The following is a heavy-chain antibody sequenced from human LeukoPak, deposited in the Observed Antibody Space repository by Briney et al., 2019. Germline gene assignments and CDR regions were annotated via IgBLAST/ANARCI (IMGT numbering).Heavy chain of an antibody. Sequence: GASVKVSCKASGHIFTSFYIHWVRQVPGQGPEWMGVINPRGGVTSYPQKFQGRVTVTRDTSTSTVYVELGSLTSEDTAVYYCARHLYHDDFWSGYIDYWGQGSLLTISS. CDR2: INPRGGVT. CDR3: ARHLYHDDFWSGYIDY. V-gene: IGHV1-46*01. CDR1: GHIFTSFY. J-gene: IGHJ4*02. D-gene: IGHD3-3*01.